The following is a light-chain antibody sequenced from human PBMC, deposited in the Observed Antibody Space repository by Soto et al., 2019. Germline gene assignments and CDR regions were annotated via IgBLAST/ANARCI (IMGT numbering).Light chain of an antibody. Sequence: DIVLTQSPATLSLSPGERATLSCRSSQSVSSYLAWYQQKPGQAPRLLIYDASNRATGIPARFSGSGSGTDFTLTISSLEPEDFAVYYCQQRSNWPLITFGPGTKVDI. CDR1: QSVSSY. CDR2: DAS. V-gene: IGKV3-11*01. CDR3: QQRSNWPLIT. J-gene: IGKJ3*01.